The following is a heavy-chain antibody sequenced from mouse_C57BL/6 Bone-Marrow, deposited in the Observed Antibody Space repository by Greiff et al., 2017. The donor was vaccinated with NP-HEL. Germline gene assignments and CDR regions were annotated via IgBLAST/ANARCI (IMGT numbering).Heavy chain of an antibody. J-gene: IGHJ1*03. Sequence: ESGPGLVKPSQSLSLTCSVTGYSITSGYYWNWLRQFPGNQLDWMGYISYAGRNNYTPSLKNRISLTRDPSKNPFFLKLNSLTTEDTTTYYCTIPFTTVVATGYCYFDVWGTGTTVTVSS. CDR1: GYSITSGYY. CDR2: ISYAGRN. V-gene: IGHV3-6*01. D-gene: IGHD1-1*01. CDR3: TIPFTTVVATGYCYFDV.